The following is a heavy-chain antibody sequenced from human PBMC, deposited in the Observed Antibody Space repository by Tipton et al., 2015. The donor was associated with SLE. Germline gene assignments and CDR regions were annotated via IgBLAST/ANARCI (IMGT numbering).Heavy chain of an antibody. Sequence: TLSLTCTVSGGSISSSSYYWGWIRQPPGKGLEWIGSIYYSGSTYYNPSLKSRVTISVDTSKNQFSLKLSSVTAADTAVYYRARENNWFDPWGQGTLVTVSS. CDR3: ARENNWFDP. J-gene: IGHJ5*02. CDR1: GGSISSSSYY. CDR2: IYYSGST. V-gene: IGHV4-39*07.